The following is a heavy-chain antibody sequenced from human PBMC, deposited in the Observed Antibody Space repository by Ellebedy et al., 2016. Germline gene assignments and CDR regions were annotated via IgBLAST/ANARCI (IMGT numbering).Heavy chain of an antibody. CDR1: GYTFTSYY. CDR3: ATDRTVTSPYAFDI. D-gene: IGHD4-11*01. J-gene: IGHJ3*02. CDR2: INPSGGST. Sequence: ASVKVSXKASGYTFTSYYMHWVRQAPGQGLEWMGIINPSGGSTSYAQKFQGRVTMTRDTSTSTVYMELSRLRSDDTAVYYCATDRTVTSPYAFDIWGQGTMVTVSS. V-gene: IGHV1-46*01.